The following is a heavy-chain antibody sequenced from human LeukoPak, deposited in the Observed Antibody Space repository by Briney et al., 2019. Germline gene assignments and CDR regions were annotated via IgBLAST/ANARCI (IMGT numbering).Heavy chain of an antibody. Sequence: GGSLRLSCAASGFTFDDYTMHWARQAPGKGLEWVSLISWDCCRTYYADSVKGRFTISRDNSKNSLHLQMNSLRTEDTALYYCAKDRGSGVLGTYVDYWGQGTLVTVSS. V-gene: IGHV3-43*01. CDR3: AKDRGSGVLGTYVDY. CDR2: ISWDCCRT. D-gene: IGHD2-8*02. CDR1: GFTFDDYT. J-gene: IGHJ4*02.